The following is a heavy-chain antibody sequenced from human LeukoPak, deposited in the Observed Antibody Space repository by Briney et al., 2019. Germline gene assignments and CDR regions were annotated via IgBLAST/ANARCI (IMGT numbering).Heavy chain of an antibody. D-gene: IGHD2-2*01. CDR1: GYSISSGYY. Sequence: SETLSLTCTVSGYSISSGYYWGWIRQPPGKGLEWIGSIYHSGSTYYNPSLKSRVTISVDTSKNQFSLKLSSVTAADTAVYYCARQSTLGYCSSTSCPRGVDYWGQGTLVTVSS. CDR3: ARQSTLGYCSSTSCPRGVDY. CDR2: IYHSGST. V-gene: IGHV4-38-2*02. J-gene: IGHJ4*02.